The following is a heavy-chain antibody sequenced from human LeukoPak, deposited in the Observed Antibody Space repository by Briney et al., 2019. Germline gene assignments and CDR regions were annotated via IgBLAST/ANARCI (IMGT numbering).Heavy chain of an antibody. CDR2: MYYSGST. Sequence: SQTLSLTCTVSGGSISSSSYYWGWIRQPPGKGLEWIGSMYYSGSTYCNPSLKSRVTISVDTSKNQFSLKLSSVTAADTAVYYCARRVSSSWTDEYFQHWGQGTLVTVSS. J-gene: IGHJ1*01. D-gene: IGHD6-13*01. CDR3: ARRVSSSWTDEYFQH. V-gene: IGHV4-39*01. CDR1: GGSISSSSYY.